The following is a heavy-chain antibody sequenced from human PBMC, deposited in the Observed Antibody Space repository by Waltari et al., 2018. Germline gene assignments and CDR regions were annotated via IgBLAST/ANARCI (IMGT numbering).Heavy chain of an antibody. J-gene: IGHJ6*03. CDR3: ARDKEVNFEWLSFYYYYMDV. CDR1: GASISSYH. Sequence: QVQLEESGPGLVKPSETLSLTCTVSGASISSYHWTWIRQPAGQGLEWIGRIYRSGTSKYSPSLRNRFTMSGDTSKNQISLKRTSVTAADTAVYYCARDKEVNFEWLSFYYYYMDVWGKGTTVTVSS. V-gene: IGHV4-4*07. CDR2: IYRSGTS. D-gene: IGHD3-9*01.